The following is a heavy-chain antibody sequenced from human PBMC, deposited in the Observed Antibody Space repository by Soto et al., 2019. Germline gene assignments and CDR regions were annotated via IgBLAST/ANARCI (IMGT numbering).Heavy chain of an antibody. J-gene: IGHJ3*01. CDR3: ATGCAILGSMTHAIDL. CDR1: GGTFSSYT. V-gene: IGHV1-69*02. CDR2: IIPILGIA. D-gene: IGHD3-10*01. Sequence: QVQLVQSGAEVKKPGSSVKVSCKASGGTFSSYTISWVRQAPGQGLEWMGRIIPILGIANYAQKFQGRVTITADKYTSTAYMELSSLRSEDTAVYYCATGCAILGSMTHAIDLWGQGTMVTVSS.